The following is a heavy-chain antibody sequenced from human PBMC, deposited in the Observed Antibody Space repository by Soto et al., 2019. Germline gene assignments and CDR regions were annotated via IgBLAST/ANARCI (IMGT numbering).Heavy chain of an antibody. CDR2: IYYSGST. V-gene: IGHV4-39*01. Sequence: SETLSLTCTVSGGSISSSSYYWGWIRQPPGKGLEWIGSIYYSGSTYYNPSLKSRVTISVDTSKNQFSLKLSSVTAADTAVYYCARLWYYYYGMDVWGQGTTVTVSS. D-gene: IGHD2-21*01. CDR1: GGSISSSSYY. J-gene: IGHJ6*02. CDR3: ARLWYYYYGMDV.